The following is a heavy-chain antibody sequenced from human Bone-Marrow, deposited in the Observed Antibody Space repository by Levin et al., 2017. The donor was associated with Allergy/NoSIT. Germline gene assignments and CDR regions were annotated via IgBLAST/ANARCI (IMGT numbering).Heavy chain of an antibody. CDR3: ARAGVFSVAGIGVLDY. J-gene: IGHJ4*02. CDR1: GYTFTSYY. CDR2: INPSGGST. V-gene: IGHV1-46*03. Sequence: GESLKISCKASGYTFTSYYMHWVRQAPGQGLEWMGIINPSGGSTSYAQKFQGRVTMTRDTSTSTVYMELSSLRSEDTAVYYWARAGVFSVAGIGVLDYWGQGTLVTVSS. D-gene: IGHD6-19*01.